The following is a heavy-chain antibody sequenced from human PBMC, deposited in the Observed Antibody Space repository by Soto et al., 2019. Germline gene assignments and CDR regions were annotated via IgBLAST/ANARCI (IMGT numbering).Heavy chain of an antibody. CDR3: GRVVEGATRHTDPDS. D-gene: IGHD2-21*01. J-gene: IGHJ5*01. Sequence: GTLSLTCTVSGVSIHNSHSFWAWIRQPPGKGLQFIASVYHNGGAHYNSSLKSRVTISVDTANNQVSLRMRSLTAADTAFYYCGRVVEGATRHTDPDSWGQGILVTVSS. CDR1: GVSIHNSHSF. V-gene: IGHV4-39*01. CDR2: VYHNGGA.